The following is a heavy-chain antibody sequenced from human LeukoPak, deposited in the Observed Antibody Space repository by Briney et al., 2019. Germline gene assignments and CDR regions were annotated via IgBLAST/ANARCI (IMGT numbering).Heavy chain of an antibody. CDR3: ARARNRDGYNLDY. Sequence: PSETLSLTCTVSGGPISSYYWSWIRQPPGKGLEWIGYIYYSGSTNYNPSLKSRVTISVDTSKNQFSLKLSSVTAADTAVYYCARARNRDGYNLDYWGQGTLVTVSS. J-gene: IGHJ4*02. CDR2: IYYSGST. V-gene: IGHV4-59*01. D-gene: IGHD5-24*01. CDR1: GGPISSYY.